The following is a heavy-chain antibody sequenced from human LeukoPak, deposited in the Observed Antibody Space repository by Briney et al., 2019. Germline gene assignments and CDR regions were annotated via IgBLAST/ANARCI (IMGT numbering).Heavy chain of an antibody. V-gene: IGHV1-8*01. CDR3: ARDRYYCDSSGSYYYYGMDV. J-gene: IGHJ6*02. CDR1: GYTFTSYD. D-gene: IGHD3-22*01. CDR2: MNPNSGNT. Sequence: ASVKVSCKASGYTFTSYDINWVRQATGQGLEWMGWMNPNSGNTGYAQKFQGRVTMTRNTSISTAYMELSSLRSEDTAVYCCARDRYYCDSSGSYYYYGMDVWGQGTTVTVSS.